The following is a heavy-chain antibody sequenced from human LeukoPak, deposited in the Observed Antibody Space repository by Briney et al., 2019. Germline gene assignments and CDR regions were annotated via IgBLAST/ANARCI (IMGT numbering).Heavy chain of an antibody. V-gene: IGHV3-74*01. D-gene: IGHD6-13*01. CDR2: INSDGSST. J-gene: IGHJ5*02. Sequence: GGSLRLSCAASGFTFSSYWMHWVRHAPGKGLVWVSRINSDGSSTSYADSVKGRFTISRDNSKNTLYLQMNSLRAEDTAVYYCAKSYSSSWYEWFDPWGQGTLVTVSS. CDR3: AKSYSSSWYEWFDP. CDR1: GFTFSSYW.